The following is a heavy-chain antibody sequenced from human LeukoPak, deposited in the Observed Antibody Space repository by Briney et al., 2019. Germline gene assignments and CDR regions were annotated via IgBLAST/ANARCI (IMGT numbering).Heavy chain of an antibody. CDR1: GFTVSSNY. CDR2: IYSGGST. V-gene: IGHV3-53*01. CDR3: ATQPAWGVVVAPTSLDDY. Sequence: PGGSLRLSCAASGFTVSSNYMSWVRQAPGKGLEWVSVIYSGGSTYYADSVKGRFTISRDNSKNTLYLQMNSLRAEDTAVYYCATQPAWGVVVAPTSLDDYWGQGTLVTVSS. D-gene: IGHD2-2*01. J-gene: IGHJ4*02.